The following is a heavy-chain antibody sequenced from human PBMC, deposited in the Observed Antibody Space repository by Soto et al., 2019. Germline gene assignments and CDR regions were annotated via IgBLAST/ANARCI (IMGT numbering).Heavy chain of an antibody. CDR1: GYTFTSYG. V-gene: IGHV1-18*01. CDR2: ISAYNDNT. CDR3: ARSLPSGNKNWFDP. Sequence: ASVKVSCKASGYTFTSYGISWVRQAPGQGLEWMGWISAYNDNTNYAQKLQGRVTMTTDTSTSTADMELRSLRSDDTAVYYCARSLPSGNKNWFDPWGQGTLVTVSS. J-gene: IGHJ5*02. D-gene: IGHD2-21*01.